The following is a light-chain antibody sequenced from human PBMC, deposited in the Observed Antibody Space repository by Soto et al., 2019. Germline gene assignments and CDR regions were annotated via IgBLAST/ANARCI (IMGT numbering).Light chain of an antibody. V-gene: IGKV1-39*01. CDR1: QSIAIY. Sequence: DIQMAQSPSSLSASVGDRVTITCRASQSIAIYLNWYQQKPGKAPKLLIYAASSLQSGVPSRFSGSGSGTDFTLTINSLQPEDFATYYCQQSYNTPRTFGQGTK. J-gene: IGKJ1*01. CDR3: QQSYNTPRT. CDR2: AAS.